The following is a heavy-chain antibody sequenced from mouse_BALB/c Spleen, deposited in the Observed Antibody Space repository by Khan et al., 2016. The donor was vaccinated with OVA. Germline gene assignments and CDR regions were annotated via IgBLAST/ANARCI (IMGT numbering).Heavy chain of an antibody. V-gene: IGHV9-1*02. CDR3: ARGASYWYFDV. CDR2: INTYTGEP. Sequence: QIQLVQSGPELKKPGETVKISCKASGYTFTNYGMNWVKQAPGKGLKWMGWINTYTGEPTYTDDLKGRFAFSLDTSASTAYLQINNLKSEDMATYCCARGASYWYFDVWGAGTTVTVSS. CDR1: GYTFTNYG. J-gene: IGHJ1*01.